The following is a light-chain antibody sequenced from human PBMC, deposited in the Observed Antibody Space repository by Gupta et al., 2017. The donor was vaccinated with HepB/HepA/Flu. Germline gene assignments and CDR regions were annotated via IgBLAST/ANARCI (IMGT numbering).Light chain of an antibody. J-gene: IGLJ2*01. V-gene: IGLV3-1*01. CDR2: QDT. Sequence: SYELTQPPSVSVSPGQTASITCSGDKLGETYAYWYQQKTGQSPVLVIYQDTKRPSGSPERFSGSNSGNIATMTIDGTQAMDDADYYCQAWGSSTVVFGGGTKLTVL. CDR1: KLGETY. CDR3: QAWGSSTVV.